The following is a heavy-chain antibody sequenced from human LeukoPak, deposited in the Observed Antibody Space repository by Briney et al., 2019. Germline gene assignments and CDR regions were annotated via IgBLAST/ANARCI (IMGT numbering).Heavy chain of an antibody. CDR2: IIPKFGTA. V-gene: IGHV1-69*05. J-gene: IGHJ4*02. CDR3: ARNHYDSSGYYFDY. D-gene: IGHD3-22*01. CDR1: GATFSSYA. Sequence: GASVKVSCKASGATFSSYAISWVRQAPGQGLEWMGGIIPKFGTANYAQKSQGRVTITTDESTSTAYMELSSLRSEDTAVYYCARNHYDSSGYYFDYWGQGTLVTVSS.